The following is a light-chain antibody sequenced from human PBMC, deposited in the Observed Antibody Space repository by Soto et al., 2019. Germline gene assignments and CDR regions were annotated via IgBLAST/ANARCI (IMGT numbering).Light chain of an antibody. J-gene: IGLJ3*02. Sequence: QSVLTQPPSVSAAPGQKVTISCSGSSSNIGDNFVSWYQHLPGTAPKRLIYNNNERSPGIPDRFSGSKSGTSATLGISGLQTGDEADYYCGAWDNSLSAVVFGGGTKLTVL. V-gene: IGLV1-51*01. CDR3: GAWDNSLSAVV. CDR1: SSNIGDNF. CDR2: NNN.